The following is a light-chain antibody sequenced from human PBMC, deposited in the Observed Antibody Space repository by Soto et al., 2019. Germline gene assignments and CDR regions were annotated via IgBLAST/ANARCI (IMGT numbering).Light chain of an antibody. CDR3: QQYGSSPFT. Sequence: EVVLTQSPVTLSLSPGERATLSCRASQSVSSPYLAWYQQKPGQPPRLLIYGASSRATDIPDRFIGSGSGTEFNLTIARLAPEDFAMYNWQQYGSSPFTFGTGTKVD. V-gene: IGKV3-20*01. J-gene: IGKJ3*01. CDR1: QSVSSPY. CDR2: GAS.